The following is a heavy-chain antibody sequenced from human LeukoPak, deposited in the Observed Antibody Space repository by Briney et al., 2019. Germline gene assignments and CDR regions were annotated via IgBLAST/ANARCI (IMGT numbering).Heavy chain of an antibody. V-gene: IGHV1-46*01. J-gene: IGHJ5*02. CDR2: IKPSGGST. CDR3: ARDLFLVVPALNEIHHNWFDP. Sequence: GPVKVSCKASGYTFTRYYMHRGRQAPGQRLEWMGKIKPSGGSTSYAQKFQGRVTMTRDMSTSTVYMELSSLRSEDTAVYYCARDLFLVVPALNEIHHNWFDPWGQGTLVTVSS. D-gene: IGHD2-2*01. CDR1: GYTFTRYY.